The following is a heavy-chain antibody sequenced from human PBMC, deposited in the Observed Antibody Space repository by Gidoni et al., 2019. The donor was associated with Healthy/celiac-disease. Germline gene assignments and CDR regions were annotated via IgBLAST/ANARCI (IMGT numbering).Heavy chain of an antibody. J-gene: IGHJ5*02. CDR2: ISSNGGST. D-gene: IGHD4-17*01. CDR1: GFTFSSYA. CDR3: AREAIDFYGDGALDP. Sequence: EVQLVESGGGLVQPGGSLRLSCAASGFTFSSYAMHWVRQAPGKGLEYVSAISSNGGSTYYANSVKGRFTISRDNSKNTLYLQMGSLRAEDMAVYYCAREAIDFYGDGALDPWGQGTLVTVSS. V-gene: IGHV3-64*01.